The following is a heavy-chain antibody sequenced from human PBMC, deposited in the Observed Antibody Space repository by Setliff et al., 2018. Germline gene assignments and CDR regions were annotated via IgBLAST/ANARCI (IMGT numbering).Heavy chain of an antibody. CDR2: FYHSASS. J-gene: IGHJ6*03. Sequence: SETLFLTCNVSGGSISSDYWAWIRQPPGKALEWIGYFYHSASSNYNPSLKGRVTMSADTSKKQLYLSLTSVSVADTAMYYCARSHYYASGNSHYYYMDAWGKGT. V-gene: IGHV4-59*08. CDR3: ARSHYYASGNSHYYYMDA. CDR1: GGSISSDY. D-gene: IGHD3-10*01.